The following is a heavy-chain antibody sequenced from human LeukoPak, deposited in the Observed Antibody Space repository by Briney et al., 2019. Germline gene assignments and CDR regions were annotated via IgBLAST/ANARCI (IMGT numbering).Heavy chain of an antibody. Sequence: VSSISSSSSYIYYADSVMGRFTISRDNAKNSLYLQMNSLRAEDTAVYYCARVISGGSGLDYWGQGTLVTVSS. CDR3: ARVISGGSGLDY. J-gene: IGHJ4*02. CDR2: ISSSSSYI. D-gene: IGHD3-3*01. V-gene: IGHV3-21*04.